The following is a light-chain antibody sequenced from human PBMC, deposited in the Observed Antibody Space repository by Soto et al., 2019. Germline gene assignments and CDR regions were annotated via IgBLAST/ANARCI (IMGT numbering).Light chain of an antibody. CDR1: SSSIGSNY. J-gene: IGLJ3*02. V-gene: IGLV1-47*01. CDR3: AAWDDSLRGWV. Sequence: QTVVTQPPSASGTPGQRVTISCSESSSSIGSNYIYWYQQLPGTAPKLLIYRDSQRPSGVPDRFSGSKSGTSASLAISGLRSEDEADHYCAAWDDSLRGWVFGGGTKVTVL. CDR2: RDS.